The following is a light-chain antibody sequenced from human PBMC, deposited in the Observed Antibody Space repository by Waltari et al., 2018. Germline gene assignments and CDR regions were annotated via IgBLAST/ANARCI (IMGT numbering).Light chain of an antibody. CDR2: KDS. CDR1: ALTKQY. J-gene: IGLJ2*01. V-gene: IGLV3-25*03. CDR3: QSTDSSGTDVV. Sequence: SYELTQPPSVSVSPGQTARITCPGDALTKQYVHLYQQKPGQAPVILISKDSERPSGIPERFSGSSSGAIVTLTITGVQAEDEADYYCQSTDSSGTDVVFGGGTKLNV.